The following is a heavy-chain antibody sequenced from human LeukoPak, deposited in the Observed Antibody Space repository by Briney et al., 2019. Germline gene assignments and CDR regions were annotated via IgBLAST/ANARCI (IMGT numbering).Heavy chain of an antibody. D-gene: IGHD1-1*01. V-gene: IGHV3-53*01. Sequence: PGGSLRLSCVVSGFTFSNNYMSWVRQAPRKGLEWVSLIYSGGSTYYADSVKGRFTISRDNSKNTVYLQMNSLRAEDTAVYYCAKAYYGTIDYWGQGTLVTVSS. CDR3: AKAYYGTIDY. J-gene: IGHJ4*02. CDR1: GFTFSNNY. CDR2: IYSGGST.